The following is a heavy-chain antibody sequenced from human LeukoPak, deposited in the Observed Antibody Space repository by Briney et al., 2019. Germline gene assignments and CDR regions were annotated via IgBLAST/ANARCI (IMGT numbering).Heavy chain of an antibody. CDR2: IYHSGST. V-gene: IGHV4-4*02. Sequence: PSGTLSLTCAISGGSISSSNWWSWARQPPGKGLEWIGEIYHSGSTNYSPSLKSRVTISVDKSKNQFSLKVTSVTAADTAVYYCARVSSGSYYFDSWGQGTLVTVSS. J-gene: IGHJ4*02. D-gene: IGHD1-26*01. CDR3: ARVSSGSYYFDS. CDR1: GGSISSSNW.